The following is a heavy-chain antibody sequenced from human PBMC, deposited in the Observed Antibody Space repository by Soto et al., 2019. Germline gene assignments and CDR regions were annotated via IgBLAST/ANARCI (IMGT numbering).Heavy chain of an antibody. J-gene: IGHJ6*02. V-gene: IGHV4-30-4*01. CDR2: ISYSGST. Sequence: SETLSLTCSISGASISSDDYYWSWFRQPPGKGLEWIGYISYSGSTYYNPSLKSRITISVDTSKTQFSLILSSVTAADTAVFYCASEVNNYYGMDVWGQGTTVTVSS. CDR3: ASEVNNYYGMDV. CDR1: GASISSDDYY.